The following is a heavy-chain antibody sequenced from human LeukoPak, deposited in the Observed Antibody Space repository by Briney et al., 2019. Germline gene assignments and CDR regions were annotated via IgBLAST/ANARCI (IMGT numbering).Heavy chain of an antibody. CDR1: GFTVSSNY. CDR2: IYSGGST. Sequence: GGSLRLSCAASGFTVSSNYMSWVRQAPGKGLEWVSVIYSGGSTYYSDSVKGRCTISRDNYKYTMYLQMNSLRAEDTAVYYCARESVYWGQGTLVTVSS. J-gene: IGHJ4*02. CDR3: ARESVY. V-gene: IGHV3-66*01.